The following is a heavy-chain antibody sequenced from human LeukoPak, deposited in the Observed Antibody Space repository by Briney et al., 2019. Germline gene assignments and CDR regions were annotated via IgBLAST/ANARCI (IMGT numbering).Heavy chain of an antibody. J-gene: IGHJ5*01. Sequence: PGGSLRLSCAASGFSFNIYAMGWVRQAPGKGLEWVSVIGSGSVDKHYADTVRGRFDISRDNSKNRLFLLMNSLRVEDSGVYYCAKRVPLTALDSWGQGTLVTVSS. V-gene: IGHV3-23*01. CDR1: GFSFNIYA. CDR2: IGSGSVDK. CDR3: AKRVPLTALDS. D-gene: IGHD4/OR15-4a*01.